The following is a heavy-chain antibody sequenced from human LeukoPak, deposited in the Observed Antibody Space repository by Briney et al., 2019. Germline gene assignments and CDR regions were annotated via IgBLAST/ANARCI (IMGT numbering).Heavy chain of an antibody. CDR3: ARDHFDWLGKIAP. Sequence: SQTLSLTCTVSGGSISSGGYYWSWIRQHPGKGLEWFGYIYCSGSTYYNPSLKSRVTISVDTSKNQFFLKLRSVTAADTAVYYCARDHFDWLGKIAPWGQGTLVTVSS. D-gene: IGHD3-9*01. CDR1: GGSISSGGYY. J-gene: IGHJ5*02. CDR2: IYCSGST. V-gene: IGHV4-31*03.